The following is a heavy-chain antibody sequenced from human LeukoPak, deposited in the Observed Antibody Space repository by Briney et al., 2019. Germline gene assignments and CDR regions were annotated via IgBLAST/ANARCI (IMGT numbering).Heavy chain of an antibody. CDR3: ARGGGLDV. CDR1: GITFSNYA. J-gene: IGHJ6*02. CDR2: ISGSAHKI. V-gene: IGHV3-23*01. D-gene: IGHD3-16*01. Sequence: GGSLRLSCVASGITFSNYAVSWVRQAPEKGLDWVSVISGSAHKIRYADSVKGRFTISRDNAKNSLYLQMSNLRAEDTAVYFCARGGGLDVWGQGATVTVSS.